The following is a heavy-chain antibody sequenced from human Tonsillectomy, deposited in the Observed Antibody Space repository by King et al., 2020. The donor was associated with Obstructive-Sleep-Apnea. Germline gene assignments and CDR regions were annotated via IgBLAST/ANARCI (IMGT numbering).Heavy chain of an antibody. CDR2: IYYSGRT. J-gene: IGHJ6*02. D-gene: IGHD6-13*01. CDR1: GGSISSYY. V-gene: IGHV4-59*01. Sequence: QLQESGPGLVKPSETLSLTCTVSGGSISSYYWSWIRQPPGKGLEWIGYIYYSGRTNYNPSLKSRVTISVDTSKNQFSLKLSSVTAADTAMYYCARDPGSSSWYNGLDVWGQGTTVTVSS. CDR3: ARDPGSSSWYNGLDV.